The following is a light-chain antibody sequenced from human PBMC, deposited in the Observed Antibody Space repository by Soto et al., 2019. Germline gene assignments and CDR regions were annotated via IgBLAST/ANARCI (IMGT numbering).Light chain of an antibody. CDR2: GAS. CDR1: QSISTN. CDR3: QQYNNWPLLT. V-gene: IGKV3-15*01. Sequence: EIVMTQSPATLSVSPGERATLSCRASQSISTNLAWYQQKPGQAPRLLIYGASIRATGIPVRFGGSGSGTEFTLTISSLQSEDFAIYYCQQYNNWPLLTFGGGTKVDIK. J-gene: IGKJ4*01.